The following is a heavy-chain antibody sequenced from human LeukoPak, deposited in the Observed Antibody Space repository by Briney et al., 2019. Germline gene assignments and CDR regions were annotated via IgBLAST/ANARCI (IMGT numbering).Heavy chain of an antibody. D-gene: IGHD6-25*01. CDR1: GFTFSTYE. V-gene: IGHV3-48*03. CDR2: ISSSGSTV. J-gene: IGHJ4*02. CDR3: SLLAAASPQDY. Sequence: PGGSLRLSCAASGFTFSTYEMHWVRQAPGKGLEWVSDISSSGSTVYYADSVKGRFTTSRDNAKNFLYLQMHSLRAEDTAVYYCSLLAAASPQDYWGQGTLVTVSS.